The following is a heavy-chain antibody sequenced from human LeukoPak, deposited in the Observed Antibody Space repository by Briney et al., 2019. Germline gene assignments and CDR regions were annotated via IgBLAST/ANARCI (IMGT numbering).Heavy chain of an antibody. CDR2: IYYSGST. CDR3: ARRAATRYYFDY. CDR1: GGSISSGGYH. Sequence: PSQTLSLTCTVSGGSISSGGYHWSWIRQHPGKGLEWIGYIYYSGSTYYNPSLKGRVTISVDTSKNQFSLKLSSVTAADTAVYYCARRAATRYYFDYWGQGTLVTVSS. D-gene: IGHD2-15*01. J-gene: IGHJ4*02. V-gene: IGHV4-31*03.